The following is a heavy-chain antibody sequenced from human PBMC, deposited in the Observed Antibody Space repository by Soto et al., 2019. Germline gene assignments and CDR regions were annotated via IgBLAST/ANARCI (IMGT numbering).Heavy chain of an antibody. CDR2: ISAYNGNT. J-gene: IGHJ4*02. V-gene: IGHV1-18*01. Sequence: QVQLVQSGAEVKKPGASVKVSCKASGYTFTSYGISWVRQAPGQGLEWMGWISAYNGNTNYAQKLQGRVTMTTEKSTSTAYMELRSQISGYAAVYYCARQPMSVALDFHYRDQGTLVT. D-gene: IGHD2-21*01. CDR1: GYTFTSYG. CDR3: ARQPMSVALDFHY.